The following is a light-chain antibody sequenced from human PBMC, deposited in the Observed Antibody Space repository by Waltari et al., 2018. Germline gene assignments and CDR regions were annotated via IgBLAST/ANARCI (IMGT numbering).Light chain of an antibody. Sequence: QSALTQPASVSGSPGQSITISCTGTIRDIGPYNHVSWYQPYPGQAPKLLIVDVSDRPPGVFDRFSGSKSGNTASLTISGLQAEDEADYYCSSFTTSSSWIFGGGTKLTVL. J-gene: IGLJ2*01. CDR3: SSFTTSSSWI. CDR2: DVS. CDR1: IRDIGPYNH. V-gene: IGLV2-14*03.